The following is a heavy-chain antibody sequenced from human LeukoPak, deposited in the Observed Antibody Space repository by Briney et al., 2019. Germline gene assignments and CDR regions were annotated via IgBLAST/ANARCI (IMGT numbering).Heavy chain of an antibody. CDR1: GFIFSSYW. CDR3: AGGSGWLIDY. CDR2: IKQEGSER. D-gene: IGHD6-19*01. Sequence: GGSLRLSCAASGFIFSSYWMNWVRQAPGKGLEWVANIKQEGSERYYVDSVKGRFTISRDNAKNSLYLQMDSLRAEDTAVYYCAGGSGWLIDYWGQGTLVTVSS. V-gene: IGHV3-7*01. J-gene: IGHJ4*02.